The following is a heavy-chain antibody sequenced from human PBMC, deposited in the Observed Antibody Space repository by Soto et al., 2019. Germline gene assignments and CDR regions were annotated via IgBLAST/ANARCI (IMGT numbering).Heavy chain of an antibody. CDR2: INPNSGGT. CDR3: ARDQGVRGLRYYYYGMDV. Sequence: KFSCEASGYTFTGKYMHWVQQANSQVLEWMGWINPNSGGTNYAQKFQGRVTMTRDTSISTAYMELSRLRSDDTAVYYCARDQGVRGLRYYYYGMDVWGQGTTVSVSS. D-gene: IGHD4-17*01. CDR1: GYTFTGKY. V-gene: IGHV1-2*02. J-gene: IGHJ6*01.